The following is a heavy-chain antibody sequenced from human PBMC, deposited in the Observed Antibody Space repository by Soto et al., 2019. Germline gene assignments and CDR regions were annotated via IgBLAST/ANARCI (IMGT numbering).Heavy chain of an antibody. D-gene: IGHD3-22*01. J-gene: IGHJ5*02. V-gene: IGHV3-48*02. Sequence: GGSLRLSCAASGFTFSSYSMNWVRQAPGKGLEWVSYISSSSSTIYYADSVKGRFTISRDNAKNSLYLQMNSLRDEDTAVYYCARCEDYDSSGYYFNWFDPWGQGTLVTVSS. CDR3: ARCEDYDSSGYYFNWFDP. CDR2: ISSSSSTI. CDR1: GFTFSSYS.